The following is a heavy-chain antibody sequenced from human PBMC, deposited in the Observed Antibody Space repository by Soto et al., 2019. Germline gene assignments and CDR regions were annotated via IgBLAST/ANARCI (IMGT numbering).Heavy chain of an antibody. CDR3: ARGTHRLGGFDY. V-gene: IGHV1-46*01. J-gene: IGHJ4*02. CDR1: GYTFTSYY. CDR2: INPRGGST. Sequence: QVQLVQSGAEVKKPGASVKVSCKASGYTFTSYYMHWVRQAPGQGLEWMGIINPRGGSTSYAQKSRGRATMTGDTSTSTGDRERSSLRSEDTAGDYGARGTHRLGGFDYGGQGTRVTVPS. D-gene: IGHD3-16*01.